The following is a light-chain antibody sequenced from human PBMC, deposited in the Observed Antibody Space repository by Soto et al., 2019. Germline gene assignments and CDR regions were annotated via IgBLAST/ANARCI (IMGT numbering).Light chain of an antibody. V-gene: IGKV3-20*01. CDR3: QQYGSSYT. CDR2: GAS. Sequence: IVLTQSPGTLSLSPGERATLPCRASQSVSSSYLAWYQQKPGQAPRLLIYGASSRATGIPDRFSGSGSGTDFTLTISRLEPEDFAVYYCQQYGSSYTFGQGTKVDIK. J-gene: IGKJ2*01. CDR1: QSVSSSY.